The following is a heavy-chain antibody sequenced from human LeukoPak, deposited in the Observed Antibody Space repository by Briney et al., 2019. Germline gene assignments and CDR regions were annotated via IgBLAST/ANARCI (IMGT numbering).Heavy chain of an antibody. D-gene: IGHD4-17*01. J-gene: IGHJ4*02. V-gene: IGHV3-21*01. CDR3: AKTYGHFDD. Sequence: GGSLRLSCAASGFTFTSYTMNWVRQAPGKGLEWVSSITSSSSYTYYADSVKGRFTISRDNAKNSLYLQMTSLRVEDTAVYYCAKTYGHFDDWGQGTLVTVSS. CDR1: GFTFTSYT. CDR2: ITSSSSYT.